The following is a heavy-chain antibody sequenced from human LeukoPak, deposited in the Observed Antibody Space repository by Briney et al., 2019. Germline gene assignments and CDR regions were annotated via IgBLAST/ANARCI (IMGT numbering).Heavy chain of an antibody. Sequence: KPSETLSLTCAVYGGSFSGYYWSWIRQPPGKGLEWIGEINHSGSTNYNPSLKSRVTISVDTSKNQFSLKLTSVTAADTAVYYCARPKGFSGGSFDYWGQGTLVTVSS. J-gene: IGHJ4*02. V-gene: IGHV4-34*01. D-gene: IGHD4-23*01. CDR3: ARPKGFSGGSFDY. CDR1: GGSFSGYY. CDR2: INHSGST.